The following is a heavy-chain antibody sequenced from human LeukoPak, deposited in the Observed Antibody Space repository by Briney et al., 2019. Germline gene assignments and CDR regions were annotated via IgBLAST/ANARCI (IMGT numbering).Heavy chain of an antibody. D-gene: IGHD2-15*01. CDR3: ARDPVVAAPDYFDY. J-gene: IGHJ4*02. V-gene: IGHV3-30-3*01. CDR1: GFTFSSYA. CDR2: ISHDGNTK. Sequence: PGTSLRLSCAASGFTFSSYAMHWVRQAPGKGLGWVAVISHDGNTKYYADSLRGRFTVSRDNSKNTLYLQMNSLRAEDTAVFYCARDPVVAAPDYFDYWGQGTLVTVSS.